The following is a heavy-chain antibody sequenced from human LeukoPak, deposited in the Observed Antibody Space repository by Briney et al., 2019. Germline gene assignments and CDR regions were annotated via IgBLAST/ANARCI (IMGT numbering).Heavy chain of an antibody. V-gene: IGHV1-24*01. J-gene: IGHJ5*02. CDR1: GSTVTDIS. CDR2: FDPEDGET. CDR3: TTGYAA. D-gene: IGHD3-16*01. Sequence: GASVKVSYKVSGSTVTDISMNWVRQDPGKGLEWMGGFDPEDGETTYAQKFEGRVTMTEDTSTDTAYMELNSLTSADTAVYYCTTGYAAWGQGTLVSV.